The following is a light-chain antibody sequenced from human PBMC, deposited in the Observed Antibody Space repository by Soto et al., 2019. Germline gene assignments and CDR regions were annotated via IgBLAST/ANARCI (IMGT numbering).Light chain of an antibody. J-gene: IGKJ2*02. CDR2: DGS. CDR3: QQYATRRT. CDR1: QSVSSNY. Sequence: EIVLTQSPGTLSLSPDERATLSCRASQSVSSNYFAWYQQKPGQAPRLLIYDGSSRATGIPDRFSGSGSGTEFTLTLSRLEPEDFAVFYCQQYATRRTFGQGTKVEL. V-gene: IGKV3-20*01.